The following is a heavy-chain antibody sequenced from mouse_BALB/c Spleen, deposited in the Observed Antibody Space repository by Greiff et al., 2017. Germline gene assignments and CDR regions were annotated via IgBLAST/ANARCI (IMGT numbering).Heavy chain of an antibody. J-gene: IGHJ4*01. CDR1: GFAFSSYD. Sequence: EVKVVESGGGLVKPGGSLKLSCAASGFAFSSYDMSWVRQTPEKRLEWVAYISSGGGSTYYPDTVKGRFTISRDNAKNTLYLQMSSLKSEDTAMYYCARQGYYGVVDYWGQGTSVTVSS. CDR2: ISSGGGST. V-gene: IGHV5-12-1*01. D-gene: IGHD1-1*01. CDR3: ARQGYYGVVDY.